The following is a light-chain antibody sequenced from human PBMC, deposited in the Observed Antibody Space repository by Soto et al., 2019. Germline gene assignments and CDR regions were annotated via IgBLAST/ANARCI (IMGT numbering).Light chain of an antibody. V-gene: IGKV1-9*01. CDR3: QQLNSSPFT. CDR2: AAS. Sequence: DIQLTQSPSFLSASVGDRVTITCRASQGISNYLAWYQQKPGKAPQLLIYAASTLQSGVPSRLSGGASGTEFTLIVSSLQPEDFATYCCQQLNSSPFTFGPGTKVDIK. CDR1: QGISNY. J-gene: IGKJ3*01.